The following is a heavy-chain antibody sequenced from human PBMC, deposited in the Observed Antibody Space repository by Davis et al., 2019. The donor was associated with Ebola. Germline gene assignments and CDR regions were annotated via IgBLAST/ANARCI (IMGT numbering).Heavy chain of an antibody. D-gene: IGHD5-18*01. J-gene: IGHJ2*01. V-gene: IGHV1-2*02. CDR1: GYIFTSYY. CDR3: ARDGGDSYGYWYFNL. Sequence: ASVKVSCKASGYIFTSYYIHWVRQAPGQGLEWMGMINSNLGSTRYAQQFQGRVTMTRDTSISTAYMEMSRLTSDDAAVYYCARDGGDSYGYWYFNLWGRGTVVTVSS. CDR2: INSNLGST.